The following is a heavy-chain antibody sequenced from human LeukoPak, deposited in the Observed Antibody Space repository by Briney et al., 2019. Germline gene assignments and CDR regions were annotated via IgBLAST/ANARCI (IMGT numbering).Heavy chain of an antibody. D-gene: IGHD5-24*01. V-gene: IGHV3-64*04. CDR1: GFTFSSYA. J-gene: IGHJ3*01. Sequence: GGSLRLSCSASGFTFSSYAMHWVRQAPGKGLEYVSAISSNGGSTYYADSVKGRFTISRDNSKNTLYLQMNSLRAEDTAVYYCARRGDGGRAFDVWGQGTMVTVSS. CDR2: ISSNGGST. CDR3: ARRGDGGRAFDV.